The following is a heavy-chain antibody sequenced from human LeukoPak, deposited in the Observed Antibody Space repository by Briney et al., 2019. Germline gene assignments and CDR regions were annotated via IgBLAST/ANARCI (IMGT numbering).Heavy chain of an antibody. J-gene: IGHJ5*02. CDR1: GYTFTTYG. V-gene: IGHV1-18*01. Sequence: GASVKVSCKASGYTFTTYGINWVRQAPGQGLEWMGWISAYNGNTNYAQRFQGRVTMSTDTSTSTAYMKLRSLTSDDTAVYYCARDMSGSNSTRFDPWGQGTLVTVSS. CDR3: ARDMSGSNSTRFDP. CDR2: ISAYNGNT. D-gene: IGHD1-26*01.